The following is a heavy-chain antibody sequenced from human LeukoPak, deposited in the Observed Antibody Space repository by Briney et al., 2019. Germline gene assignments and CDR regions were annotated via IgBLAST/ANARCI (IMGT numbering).Heavy chain of an antibody. V-gene: IGHV3-21*01. J-gene: IGHJ6*03. D-gene: IGHD3-3*01. CDR1: GFTFSSYS. Sequence: GGSLRLSCAASGFTFSSYSMNWVRQAPGKGLEWVSSISSSSSYIYYADSVKGRFTISRDNAKNSLYLQMNSLRAEDTAVYYCARALGDFWSGYYLYYYYYMDVWGKGTTVTVSS. CDR3: ARALGDFWSGYYLYYYYYMDV. CDR2: ISSSSSYI.